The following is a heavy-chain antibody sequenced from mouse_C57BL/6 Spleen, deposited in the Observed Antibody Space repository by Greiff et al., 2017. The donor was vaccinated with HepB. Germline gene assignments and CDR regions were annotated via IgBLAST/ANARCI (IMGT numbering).Heavy chain of an antibody. CDR2: IYPGDGDT. CDR1: GYAFSSSW. Sequence: VQLQQSGPELVKPGASVKISCKASGYAFSSSWMNWVKQRPGKGLEWIGRIYPGDGDTNYNGKFKGKATLTADKSSSTAYMQLSSLTSEDSAVYFCANADYYEQGLYAMDCWGKGTSVTVSS. D-gene: IGHD1-1*01. J-gene: IGHJ4*01. V-gene: IGHV1-82*01. CDR3: ANADYYEQGLYAMDC.